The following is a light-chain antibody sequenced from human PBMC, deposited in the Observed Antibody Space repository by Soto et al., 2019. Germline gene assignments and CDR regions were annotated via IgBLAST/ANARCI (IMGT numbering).Light chain of an antibody. CDR3: QQYKTYWT. J-gene: IGKJ1*01. V-gene: IGKV1-5*03. CDR2: KAS. CDR1: QSVSSW. Sequence: IHVSLSPDTICASKGDSVAITVRASQSVSSWLAWVQQKPGKAHKLLIYKASSLQSGVSSRFCGGGSGTESTLPISSLQPDDFATYECQQYKTYWTFGPGTKVDI.